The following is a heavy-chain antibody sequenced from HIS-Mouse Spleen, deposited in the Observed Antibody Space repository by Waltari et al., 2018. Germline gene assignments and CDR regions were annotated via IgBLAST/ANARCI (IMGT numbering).Heavy chain of an antibody. J-gene: IGHJ4*02. CDR2: ILPGFGQA. CDR1: GGTFRSYA. CDR3: ARDHGSGWYSLGY. V-gene: IGHV1-69*01. Sequence: QVQLVQSGAEVKKPGSSVKVSCKASGGTFRSYAISWVRQAPGQGLEWMGGILPGFGQAKYEQKFQGRVTITAVESTSTDYMGLSGLRSEDTAVYYCARDHGSGWYSLGYWGQGTLVTVSS. D-gene: IGHD6-19*01.